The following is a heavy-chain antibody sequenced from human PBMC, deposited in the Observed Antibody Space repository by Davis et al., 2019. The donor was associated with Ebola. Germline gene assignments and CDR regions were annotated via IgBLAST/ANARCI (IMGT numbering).Heavy chain of an antibody. Sequence: PGGSLRLSCAASGFTFSSYGMHWVRQAPGKGLEWVAVIWYDGSNKYYADSVKGRFTISRDNSKNTLYLQMNSLRAEDTAVYYCARDTDWGGAFDIWGQGTMVTVSS. CDR1: GFTFSSYG. D-gene: IGHD7-27*01. CDR3: ARDTDWGGAFDI. CDR2: IWYDGSNK. J-gene: IGHJ3*02. V-gene: IGHV3-33*01.